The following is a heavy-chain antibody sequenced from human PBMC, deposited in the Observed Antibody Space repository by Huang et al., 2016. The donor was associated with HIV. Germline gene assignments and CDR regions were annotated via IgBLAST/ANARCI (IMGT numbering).Heavy chain of an antibody. CDR1: GGCFSDYY. J-gene: IGHJ2*01. D-gene: IGHD2-21*01. CDR3: AGGRQVKPKFPDEYFDL. V-gene: IGHV4-34*02. CDR2: INHLVAP. Sequence: QVQLQQWGAGLLKPSDILSLTCAVYGGCFSDYYWPGIRRPPGKRRVWIGEINHLVAPKYNPSPQNRSTTTVDTSTNQFSLILTSVAAADEAVEYCAGGRQVKPKFPDEYFDLWGRGTLVTVSS.